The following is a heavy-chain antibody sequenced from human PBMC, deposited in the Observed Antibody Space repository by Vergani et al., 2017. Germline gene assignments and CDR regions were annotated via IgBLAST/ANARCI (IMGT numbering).Heavy chain of an antibody. V-gene: IGHV3-7*01. Sequence: EVQLVESGGGLVQPGGSLRLSCAASDFTFGIYWLPWVRPAPRKGLEWVANIKGDGSEKYYADSVKGRFTISRANSKNSLYLQMNSLRAEDTAMYYCARNWDTSGWYWYFDLWGRGTLVTVSS. J-gene: IGHJ2*01. CDR3: ARNWDTSGWYWYFDL. CDR2: IKGDGSEK. D-gene: IGHD6-19*01. CDR1: DFTFGIYW.